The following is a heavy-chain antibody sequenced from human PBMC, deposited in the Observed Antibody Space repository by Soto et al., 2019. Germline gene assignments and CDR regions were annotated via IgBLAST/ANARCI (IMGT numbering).Heavy chain of an antibody. CDR1: GYTFTSYG. CDR2: VNAYNGNT. CDR3: AREAVSGRTGFDY. Sequence: QVQLVQSGAEVKKPGASVKVSCKASGYTFTSYGISWVRQAPGQGLEWMGWVNAYNGNTNYAQKFQGRVTMTTDTXTSTAYMELRSLRSDDAAVYYGAREAVSGRTGFDYWGQGTRVTVSS. J-gene: IGHJ4*02. D-gene: IGHD6-19*01. V-gene: IGHV1-18*01.